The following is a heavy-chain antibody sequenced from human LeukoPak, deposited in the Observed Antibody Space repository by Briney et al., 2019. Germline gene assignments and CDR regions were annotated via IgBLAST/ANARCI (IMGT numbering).Heavy chain of an antibody. V-gene: IGHV1-2*02. CDR2: LNPNSGGT. Sequence: ASVKVSCKASGYSFTGHYIHWVRQAPGQGLEWMGWLNPNSGGTKFAQKFQARVTLIRDTSISTAYMELSSLTSDDTAVYYCAKEVHYYDSSDYFPLGYWGQGTLITVSS. D-gene: IGHD3-22*01. CDR1: GYSFTGHY. J-gene: IGHJ4*02. CDR3: AKEVHYYDSSDYFPLGY.